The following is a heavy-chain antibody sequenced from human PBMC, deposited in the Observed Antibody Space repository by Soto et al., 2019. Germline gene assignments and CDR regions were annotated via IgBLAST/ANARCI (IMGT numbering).Heavy chain of an antibody. CDR1: GFTFRTYT. V-gene: IGHV3-21*01. J-gene: IGHJ6*02. D-gene: IGHD2-15*01. CDR2: IRGFSPYT. CDR3: ARDRGYDAHDYYYNAMDV. Sequence: GGSLRRSCVATGFTFRTYTINWVRQAPGKGLEWVSGIRGFSPYTFYAESVKGRFTISRDNAKNSLYLQMNSLGVEDTAVYYCARDRGYDAHDYYYNAMDVWGQGTTVTVYS.